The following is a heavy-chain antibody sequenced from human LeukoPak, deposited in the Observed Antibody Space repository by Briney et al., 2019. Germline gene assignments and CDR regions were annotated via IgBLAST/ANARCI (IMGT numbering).Heavy chain of an antibody. Sequence: SETLSLTCTVSGGSISSYYWSWIRQPAGKGLEWIGRIYTSGSTNYNPSLKSRVTISVDTSKNQFSLKLSSVTAADTAVYYCARGPVLGYSYGFYFDYWGQGTLVTVSS. J-gene: IGHJ4*02. CDR1: GGSISSYY. CDR2: IYTSGST. D-gene: IGHD5-18*01. V-gene: IGHV4-4*07. CDR3: ARGPVLGYSYGFYFDY.